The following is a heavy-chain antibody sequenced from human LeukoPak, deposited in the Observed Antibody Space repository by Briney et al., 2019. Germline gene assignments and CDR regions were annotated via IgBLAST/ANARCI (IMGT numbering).Heavy chain of an antibody. Sequence: GRSLRLSCAASGLTVSSNYMSWVRHAPGKGLEWVSLIYSGGSTYYADSVKGRFTVSRDNSKDTLYLQMSSLRAEDTAVYYCARGRGYCSSTTCYEAFDIWGQGTMVSVSS. V-gene: IGHV3-66*02. CDR2: IYSGGST. J-gene: IGHJ3*02. CDR1: GLTVSSNY. CDR3: ARGRGYCSSTTCYEAFDI. D-gene: IGHD2-2*01.